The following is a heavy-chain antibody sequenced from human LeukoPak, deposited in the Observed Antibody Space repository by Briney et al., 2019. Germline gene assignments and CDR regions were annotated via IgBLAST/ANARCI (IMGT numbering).Heavy chain of an antibody. J-gene: IGHJ4*02. CDR2: IYNSGST. Sequence: SETLSLTCAVSGYSISSGYYWGWIGQPPGKGLEWIGSIYNSGSTYYNPPLKSRVTISVDTSKNQFSLKLSSVTATDAAIYYCERERSSSSDYWGQGTLVTVSS. CDR1: GYSISSGYY. CDR3: ERERSSSSDY. D-gene: IGHD6-6*01. V-gene: IGHV4-38-2*02.